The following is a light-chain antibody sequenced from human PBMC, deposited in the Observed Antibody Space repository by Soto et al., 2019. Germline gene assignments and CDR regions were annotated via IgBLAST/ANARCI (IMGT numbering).Light chain of an antibody. CDR2: WAS. J-gene: IGKJ1*01. CDR3: QQYYSNFRT. CDR1: QSVLYSSNNKNY. Sequence: DIVMTQSPDSLAVSLGERATINCKSSQSVLYSSNNKNYLAWYQQKPGQPPKLLIYWASTRESGVPDRFSGSGSGTDFTLTISSLQAEDVAVYYCQQYYSNFRTFGQGTKVDI. V-gene: IGKV4-1*01.